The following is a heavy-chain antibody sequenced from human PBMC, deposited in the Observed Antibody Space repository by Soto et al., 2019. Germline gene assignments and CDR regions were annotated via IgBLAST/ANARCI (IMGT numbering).Heavy chain of an antibody. J-gene: IGHJ4*02. CDR3: ARDGLIGGPARTYYFDY. CDR1: GGTFSSYA. Sequence: SVKVSCKASGGTFSSYAISWVRQAPGQGLEWMGGIIPIFGTANYAQKFQGRVTITADESTSTAYMELSSLRSEDTAVYYCARDGLIGGPARTYYFDYWGQGTLVTVSS. CDR2: IIPIFGTA. D-gene: IGHD3-16*02. V-gene: IGHV1-69*13.